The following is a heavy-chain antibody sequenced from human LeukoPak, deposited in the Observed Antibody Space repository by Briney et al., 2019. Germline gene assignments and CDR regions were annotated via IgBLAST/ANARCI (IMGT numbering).Heavy chain of an antibody. J-gene: IGHJ4*02. CDR3: AKDIVTTSLPRYFDY. Sequence: PGGSLRLSCAASGLTYSAYYMSWIRQAPGKGLEWISYISNSGSYTNYADSVMGRFTISRDNAENSLFLQMDSLRAEDTAVYYCAKDIVTTSLPRYFDYWGQGTLVTVSS. V-gene: IGHV3-11*05. CDR2: ISNSGSYT. D-gene: IGHD4-11*01. CDR1: GLTYSAYY.